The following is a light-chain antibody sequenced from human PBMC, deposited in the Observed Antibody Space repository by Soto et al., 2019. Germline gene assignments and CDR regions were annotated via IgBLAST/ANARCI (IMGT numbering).Light chain of an antibody. CDR1: ESISRH. J-gene: IGKJ5*01. CDR2: AAS. Sequence: DIQMTQSPSSLSASVGDRVTITCRASESISRHLNRYQQKPGKAPKILIYAASSMQNGVPARFRGNGSGTDFHLTITNLQPEDFATYYCQQTYSTLAIPFGQGTRLDI. V-gene: IGKV1-39*01. CDR3: QQTYSTLAIP.